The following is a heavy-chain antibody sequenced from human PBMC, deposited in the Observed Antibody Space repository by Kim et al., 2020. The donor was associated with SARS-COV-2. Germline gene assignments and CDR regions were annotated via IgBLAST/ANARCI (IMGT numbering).Heavy chain of an antibody. Sequence: GGSLRLSCAASGFTFSSYSMNWVRQAPGKGLEWVSYISSSSSTIYYADSVKGRFTISRDNAKNSLYLQMNSLRDEDTAVYYCASGRESRMVGATIWRCYYGMDVWGQGTTVTVSS. CDR1: GFTFSSYS. J-gene: IGHJ6*02. CDR2: ISSSSSTI. CDR3: ASGRESRMVGATIWRCYYGMDV. D-gene: IGHD1-26*01. V-gene: IGHV3-48*02.